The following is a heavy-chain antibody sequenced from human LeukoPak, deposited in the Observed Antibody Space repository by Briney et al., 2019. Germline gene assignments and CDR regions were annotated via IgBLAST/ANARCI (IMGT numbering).Heavy chain of an antibody. J-gene: IGHJ4*02. D-gene: IGHD3-22*01. Sequence: SETLSLTCTVSGGSISSGDYYWSWIHQPPGKGLEWIGYIYYSGSTYYNPSLKSRVTISVDTSKNQFSLKLSSVTAADTAVYYCARVVGTYYYDSSGYLFDYWGQGTLVTVSS. CDR3: ARVVGTYYYDSSGYLFDY. V-gene: IGHV4-30-4*01. CDR1: GGSISSGDYY. CDR2: IYYSGST.